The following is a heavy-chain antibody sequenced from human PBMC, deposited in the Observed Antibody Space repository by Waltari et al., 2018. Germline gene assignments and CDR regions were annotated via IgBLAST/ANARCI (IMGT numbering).Heavy chain of an antibody. D-gene: IGHD1-26*01. J-gene: IGHJ3*01. CDR1: GSILLGHS. CDR2: ISNTRSPI. V-gene: IGHV3-48*01. Sequence: ETQLVESGGGLVQPGGSLRLSCAASGSILLGHSLHWVRPVPGKGLEWVSYISNTRSPIYYADSVKGRFTISRDNAKNSLYLQMNDLRAEDTAMYYCVGIVNVEFDAFDLWGQGTMVTVSS. CDR3: VGIVNVEFDAFDL.